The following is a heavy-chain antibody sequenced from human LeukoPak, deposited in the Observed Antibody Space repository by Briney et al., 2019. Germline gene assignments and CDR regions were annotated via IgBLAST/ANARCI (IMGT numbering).Heavy chain of an antibody. D-gene: IGHD1-14*01. V-gene: IGHV3-30*18. Sequence: GGSLRLSCAASGFTFSSYSMNWVRQAPGEGLEWVAGILNDGSNTDYADSVKGRFTVSRDNSENTLYLQMNSLRDEDTAVYYCAKYKGAALYYHYGLDVWGPGTTVIVSS. CDR1: GFTFSSYS. CDR2: ILNDGSNT. CDR3: AKYKGAALYYHYGLDV. J-gene: IGHJ6*02.